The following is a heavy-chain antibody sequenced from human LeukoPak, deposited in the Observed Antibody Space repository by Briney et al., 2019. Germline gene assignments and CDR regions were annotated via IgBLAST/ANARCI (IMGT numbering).Heavy chain of an antibody. J-gene: IGHJ4*02. D-gene: IGHD3-10*01. V-gene: IGHV4-34*01. Sequence: SETLSLTCAVYGGSFSGYYWSWIRQPPGKGLEWIGEINHSGSTNYNPSLKSRVTISVDTSKNQFSLKLSSVTAADTAVNYCARRVVRGVKDYWGQGTLVTVSS. CDR3: ARRVVRGVKDY. CDR2: INHSGST. CDR1: GGSFSGYY.